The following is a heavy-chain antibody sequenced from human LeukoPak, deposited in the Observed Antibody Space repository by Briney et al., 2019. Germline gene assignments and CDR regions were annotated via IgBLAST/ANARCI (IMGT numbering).Heavy chain of an antibody. Sequence: GGSLRLSCAASGFSFSDYYMFWIRQAPGKGLEWVSYISASGSTMYYADSVKGRFTISRDNAKNSLYLQMNSLRAEDTAVYYCARDSEEWLLSQGWFDPWGQGTLVTVSS. V-gene: IGHV3-11*01. CDR3: ARDSEEWLLSQGWFDP. CDR1: GFSFSDYY. D-gene: IGHD3-3*01. CDR2: ISASGSTM. J-gene: IGHJ5*02.